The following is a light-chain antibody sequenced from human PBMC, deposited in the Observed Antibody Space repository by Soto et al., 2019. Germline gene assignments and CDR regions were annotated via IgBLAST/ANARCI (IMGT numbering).Light chain of an antibody. J-gene: IGLJ3*02. Sequence: QSALTQPASVSGSPGQSITISCTGTSSDVGSYNLVSWYQHHPGKAPKLMIYEDSKWPSGVSNRFFGSKSGNTASLTISGLQAEDEADYYCCSYAGGATWVFGGGTKVTVL. CDR1: SSDVGSYNL. V-gene: IGLV2-23*01. CDR3: CSYAGGATWV. CDR2: EDS.